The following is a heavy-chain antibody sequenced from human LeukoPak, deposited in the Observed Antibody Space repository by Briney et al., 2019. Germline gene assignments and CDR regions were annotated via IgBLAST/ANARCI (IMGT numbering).Heavy chain of an antibody. CDR2: INPNSGGT. V-gene: IGHV1-2*02. Sequence: ASVKVSCKPTGHTFTGYYRHCVRQAPGQGLEWMGWINPNSGGTNYAQKFQGRVTMTRDTSISTAYMELRRLRSEDTAVYECAREVVRASMIEYRSSTVFDYWGQGTLVTVSS. CDR3: AREVVRASMIEYRSSTVFDY. D-gene: IGHD6-6*01. CDR1: GHTFTGYY. J-gene: IGHJ4*02.